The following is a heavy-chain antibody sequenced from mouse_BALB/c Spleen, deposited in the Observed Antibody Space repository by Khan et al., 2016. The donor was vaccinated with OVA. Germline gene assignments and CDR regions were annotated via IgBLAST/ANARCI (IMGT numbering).Heavy chain of an antibody. J-gene: IGHJ3*01. D-gene: IGHD2-1*01. Sequence: QIQLVQSGPELKKPGETVKISCKASGYTLTNYGMNWVKQAPGKGLKWMGWINTYTGEATYADDFTGRFAFSLETSASPAYLQINNLKNEDTATYFCSRSNGNYWFAYWGQGTLVTVSA. CDR2: INTYTGEA. CDR1: GYTLTNYG. V-gene: IGHV9-3-1*01. CDR3: SRSNGNYWFAY.